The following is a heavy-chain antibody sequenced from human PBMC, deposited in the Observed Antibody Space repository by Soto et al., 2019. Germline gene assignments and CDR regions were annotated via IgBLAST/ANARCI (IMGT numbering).Heavy chain of an antibody. CDR3: ARGQRFSDWFDP. Sequence: SETLSLTCTVSGGAISTYYWTWIRQSAGKGLERIRRIYSSGSTKYNPSLQSRVTMSLDTSNNQFSLRLTSVTTADTAVYYCARGQRFSDWFDPWGQGTLVTVS. CDR1: GGAISTYY. J-gene: IGHJ5*02. CDR2: IYSSGST. V-gene: IGHV4-4*07. D-gene: IGHD3-3*01.